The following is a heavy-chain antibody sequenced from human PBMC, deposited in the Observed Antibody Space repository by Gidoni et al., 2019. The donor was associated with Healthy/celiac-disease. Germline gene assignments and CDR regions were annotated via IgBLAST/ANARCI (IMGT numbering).Heavy chain of an antibody. CDR2: IYYSGST. D-gene: IGHD3-22*01. CDR1: GGPISSGGYY. V-gene: IGHV4-31*03. J-gene: IGHJ4*02. CDR3: ATSGDYDSSGYYLSNTPAY. Sequence: QVQLQESGPGLVKPSQTLSLTCTVSGGPISSGGYYWSWIRQHPGKGLEWIGYIYYSGSTYYNPSLKSRVTISVDTSKNQFSLKLSSVTAADTAVYYCATSGDYDSSGYYLSNTPAYWGQGTLVTVSS.